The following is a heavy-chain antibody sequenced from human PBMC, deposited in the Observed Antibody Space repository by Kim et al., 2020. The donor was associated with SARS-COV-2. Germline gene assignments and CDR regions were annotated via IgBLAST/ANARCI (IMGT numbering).Heavy chain of an antibody. V-gene: IGHV4-39*01. CDR2: IYYSGST. CDR1: GGSISSSSYY. J-gene: IGHJ1*01. CDR3: ARHESPFRYDSSGYAGVEYFQH. Sequence: SETLSLTCTVSGGSISSSSYYWGWIRQPPGKGLEWIGSIYYSGSTYYNPSLKSRVTISVDTSKNQFSLKLSSVTAADTAVYYCARHESPFRYDSSGYAGVEYFQHWGQGTLVTVSS. D-gene: IGHD3-22*01.